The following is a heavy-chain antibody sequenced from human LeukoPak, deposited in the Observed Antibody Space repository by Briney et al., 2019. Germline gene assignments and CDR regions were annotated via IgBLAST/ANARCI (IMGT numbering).Heavy chain of an antibody. V-gene: IGHV3-23*01. CDR3: AKCRDGYNNFYYGMDV. CDR2: ISATGGAP. D-gene: IGHD5-24*01. CDR1: GFIFRDYA. Sequence: GGSLRLSCAASGFIFRDYAMSWVRQTPGKGPEWCASISATGGAPYSTNSVKGRFSISRDNSKNTLYLQMHSLRAEDTALYYCAKCRDGYNNFYYGMDVWGPGTTVTVSS. J-gene: IGHJ6*02.